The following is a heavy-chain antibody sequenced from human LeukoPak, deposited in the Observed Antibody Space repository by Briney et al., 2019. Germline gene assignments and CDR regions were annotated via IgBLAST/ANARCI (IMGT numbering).Heavy chain of an antibody. CDR2: ISNDGNDK. Sequence: GGSLRLSCAASEFTFSNYAMHWVRQAPGKGLEWVAIISNDGNDKYYADAVKGRFTISRDNSKNTLYLQMNSLRAEDTSIYYCAKADDRYALDYWGQGALVTVSS. CDR3: AKADDRYALDY. CDR1: EFTFSNYA. D-gene: IGHD2-2*01. V-gene: IGHV3-30-3*01. J-gene: IGHJ4*02.